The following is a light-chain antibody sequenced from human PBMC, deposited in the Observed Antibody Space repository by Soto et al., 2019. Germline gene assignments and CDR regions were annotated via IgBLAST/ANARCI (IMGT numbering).Light chain of an antibody. Sequence: QSALTQPASVSGSPGQSITITCTATSSAVGNDNFVSWYQQHSGEAPKVMIYEDNIRPSGVSNRFSGSKSGNMASLTISGLQAEDEADYYCTSYTDTLVVFGGGTKVTVL. CDR1: SSAVGNDNF. J-gene: IGLJ2*01. CDR2: EDN. V-gene: IGLV2-14*01. CDR3: TSYTDTLVV.